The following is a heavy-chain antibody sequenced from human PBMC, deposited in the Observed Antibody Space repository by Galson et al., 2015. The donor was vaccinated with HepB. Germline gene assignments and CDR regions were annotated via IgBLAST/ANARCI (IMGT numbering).Heavy chain of an antibody. CDR3: ARELKGYGGYAPLSFDY. Sequence: SVKVSCKASGYTFTNYYMYWVRQAPGQGLEWMGIINPSGGRTTYAQKFQGRVTMTRDTSTSTAYMELSSLRSEDTAVYYCARELKGYGGYAPLSFDYWGQGTLVTVSA. D-gene: IGHD4-17*01. CDR1: GYTFTNYY. J-gene: IGHJ4*02. CDR2: INPSGGRT. V-gene: IGHV1-46*01.